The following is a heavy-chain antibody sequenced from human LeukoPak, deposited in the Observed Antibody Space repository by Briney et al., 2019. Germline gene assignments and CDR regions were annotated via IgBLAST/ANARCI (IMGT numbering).Heavy chain of an antibody. CDR1: GGTFSSYA. J-gene: IGHJ5*02. CDR2: IIPIFGTA. V-gene: IGHV1-69*13. CDR3: ARDLAGYCSSTSCYNWFDP. D-gene: IGHD2-2*01. Sequence: GASVKVSCKASGGTFSSYAISWVRQAPGQGLEWMGGIIPIFGTANYAQKFQGRVTITADESTSTAYMELSSLRSEDTAVYYCARDLAGYCSSTSCYNWFDPWGQGTLVTVSS.